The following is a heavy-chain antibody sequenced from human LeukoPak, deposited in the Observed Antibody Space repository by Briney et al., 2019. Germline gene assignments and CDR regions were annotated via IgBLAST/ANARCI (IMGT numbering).Heavy chain of an antibody. J-gene: IGHJ5*02. CDR2: ISYDGSNK. CDR3: ARDWSGVVPAAANSFDP. Sequence: PGGSLRLSCAASGFTFSSYAMHWVRQAPGKGLEWVAVISYDGSNKYYADSVKGRFTISRDNSKNTLYLQLNSLRAEDTAVYYCARDWSGVVPAAANSFDPWGQGTLVTVSS. CDR1: GFTFSSYA. D-gene: IGHD2-2*01. V-gene: IGHV3-30*04.